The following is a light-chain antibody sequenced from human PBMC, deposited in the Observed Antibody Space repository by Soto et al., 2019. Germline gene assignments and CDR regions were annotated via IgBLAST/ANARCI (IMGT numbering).Light chain of an antibody. J-gene: IGLJ2*01. CDR3: QVWDSSSDRPVV. Sequence: SYELTQPPSVSVAPGKTASITCGGNNIGSKSVHWYQQKPGQAPVLIIYYDSDRPPGIPERFSGSNSGNTATLTISRVEAGDEADYYCQVWDSSSDRPVVFGGGTKLTVL. V-gene: IGLV3-21*04. CDR1: NIGSKS. CDR2: YDS.